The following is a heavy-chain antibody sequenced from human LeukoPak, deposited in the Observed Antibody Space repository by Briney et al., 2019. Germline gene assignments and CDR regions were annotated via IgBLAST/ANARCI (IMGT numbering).Heavy chain of an antibody. CDR1: GFTFSTFA. CDR3: ARGRLHYDSSGLH. CDR2: ISSSSSYI. D-gene: IGHD3-22*01. V-gene: IGHV3-21*01. Sequence: PGGSLRLSCAASGFTFSTFAMHWVRQAPGKGLEWVSSISSSSSYIYYADSVKGRFTISRDNAKNSLYLQMNSLRAEDTAVYYCARGRLHYDSSGLHWGQGTLVTVSS. J-gene: IGHJ4*02.